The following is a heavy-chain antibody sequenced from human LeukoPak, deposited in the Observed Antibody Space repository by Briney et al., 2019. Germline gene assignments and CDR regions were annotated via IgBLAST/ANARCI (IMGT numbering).Heavy chain of an antibody. Sequence: SQTLSLTCVISGDSLSSSGDAWNWIRRSPSGRLEWLGRTYQRSKWSSDYALSVRSRITVDPDTSKNQFSLQLYSVTPEDTAVYYCARGRASAFDYWDQGTLVTVSS. CDR3: ARGRASAFDY. D-gene: IGHD6-13*01. CDR2: TYQRSKWSS. CDR1: GDSLSSSGDA. J-gene: IGHJ4*02. V-gene: IGHV6-1*01.